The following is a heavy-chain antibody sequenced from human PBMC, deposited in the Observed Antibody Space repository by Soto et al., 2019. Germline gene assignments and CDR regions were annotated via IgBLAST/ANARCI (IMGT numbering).Heavy chain of an antibody. CDR1: GFTFSTYA. D-gene: IGHD6-19*01. Sequence: EVQLLESGGGLVQPGGSLSLSCAASGFTFSTYAMNWVRQAPGKGLEWVSGISGSGDSTYYADSVKGRFTVSRDNSKNTLYLLMNSLRAEDTAVFYCAKERSSGWSFDYWGQGTLVTVSS. CDR3: AKERSSGWSFDY. CDR2: ISGSGDST. J-gene: IGHJ4*02. V-gene: IGHV3-23*01.